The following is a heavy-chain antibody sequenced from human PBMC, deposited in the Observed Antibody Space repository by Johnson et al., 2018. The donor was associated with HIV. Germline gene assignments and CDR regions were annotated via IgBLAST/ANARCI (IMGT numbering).Heavy chain of an antibody. Sequence: VQLVESGGGLVQPWGSLRLSCAASGFTVSSNYMSWVRQAPGKGLEWVAVIYSGGSTYYADSVKGRFTISRDNSKNTLYLQMNSLRAEDTAVYYCAKVSWEARLGDPFDIWGQGTMVTVSS. CDR1: GFTVSSNY. CDR3: AKVSWEARLGDPFDI. J-gene: IGHJ3*02. V-gene: IGHV3-66*02. CDR2: IYSGGST. D-gene: IGHD1-26*01.